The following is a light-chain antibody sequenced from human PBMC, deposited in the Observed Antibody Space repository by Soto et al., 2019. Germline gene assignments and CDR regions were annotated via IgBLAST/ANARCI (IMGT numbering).Light chain of an antibody. CDR3: QQRSSWIT. CDR2: DAS. J-gene: IGKJ5*01. V-gene: IGKV3-11*01. CDR1: QSVSTY. Sequence: EFVLTQSPSTLSFSPVERSTLSFRASQSVSTYLAWYQQKPGQAPRLLIYDASNRATGIPARFSGSGSATDFTLTISSLEPEDFAVYYCQQRSSWITFGQGTRLEIK.